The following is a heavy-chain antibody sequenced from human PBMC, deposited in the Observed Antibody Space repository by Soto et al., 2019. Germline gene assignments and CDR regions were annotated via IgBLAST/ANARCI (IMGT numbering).Heavy chain of an antibody. CDR3: ARDTSRGEYDY. V-gene: IGHV1-18*01. CDR2: INVYNDNT. J-gene: IGHJ4*02. Sequence: QVQLVQSGAEVKKPGASVKVSCKASGYTFTSYGISWVRQAPGQGLEWMGWINVYNDNTNYAQKLQGRVTMTTDTSTSTAYLDLRSLRSDDTAVYFCARDTSRGEYDYWGQGTLVTVSS. CDR1: GYTFTSYG. D-gene: IGHD3-10*01.